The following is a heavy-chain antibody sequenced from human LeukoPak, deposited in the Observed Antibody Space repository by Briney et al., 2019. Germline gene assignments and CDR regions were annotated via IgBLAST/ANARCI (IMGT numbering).Heavy chain of an antibody. V-gene: IGHV4-59*08. Sequence: SETLSLTCTVSGGSISSSYWSWIRQPPGKGLEWIGYIYYTGSTTYNPSLKSRVTISVDTSKNQFSLKLSSVTAADTAVYYCARQRGLMVRGVIMVYYFDYWGQGTLVTVSS. CDR2: IYYTGST. D-gene: IGHD3-10*01. CDR1: GGSISSSY. J-gene: IGHJ4*02. CDR3: ARQRGLMVRGVIMVYYFDY.